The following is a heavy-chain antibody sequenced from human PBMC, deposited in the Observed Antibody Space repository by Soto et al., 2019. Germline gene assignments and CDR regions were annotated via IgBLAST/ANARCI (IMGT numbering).Heavy chain of an antibody. CDR1: GFTFSSYS. CDR2: IFVSSTTI. J-gene: IGHJ5*02. V-gene: IGHV3-48*04. CDR3: ARDKDWAFDP. D-gene: IGHD3-9*01. Sequence: GSLRLSCVASGFTFSSYSMVWVRQAPGKGLEWVSYIFVSSTTIYYADSVKGRFTVSRDNAQISLFLLMSSLRAEDTAVYYCARDKDWAFDPWGQGTLVTVSS.